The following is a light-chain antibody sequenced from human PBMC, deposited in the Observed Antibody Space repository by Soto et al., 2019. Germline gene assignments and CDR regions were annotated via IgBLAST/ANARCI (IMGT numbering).Light chain of an antibody. CDR2: EVS. J-gene: IGLJ2*01. V-gene: IGLV2-14*01. CDR1: SSDVGAYHY. CDR3: SSYSSSITVL. Sequence: QSALTQPASVSGSPGQSITISCTGTSSDVGAYHYVSWYQQHPGKIPKLMIYEVSNRASGVSNRFSGSKSGNTASLTISGLQAEDEADYYCSSYSSSITVLFGGGTKFTVL.